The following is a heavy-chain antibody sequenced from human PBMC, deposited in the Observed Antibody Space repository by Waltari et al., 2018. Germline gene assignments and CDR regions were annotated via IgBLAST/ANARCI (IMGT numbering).Heavy chain of an antibody. CDR2: MYYSGTT. D-gene: IGHD3-22*01. J-gene: IGHJ4*02. CDR1: GGAINSYY. CDR3: ARDRDNSGYPRLHD. Sequence: QMQLQESGPGLVKPSETLSLTCTVSGGAINSYYWSWIRQPPGKGLEWIGYMYYSGTTNYNPSLKSRVTISVETSKHQFSLRLSSVSASYTAVYYCARDRDNSGYPRLHDWGQGTLVTVSS. V-gene: IGHV4-59*01.